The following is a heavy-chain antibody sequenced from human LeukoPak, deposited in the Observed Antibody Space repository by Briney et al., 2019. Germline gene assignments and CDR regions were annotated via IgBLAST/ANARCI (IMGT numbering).Heavy chain of an antibody. J-gene: IGHJ3*02. CDR3: AKASYSYGNDAFDI. V-gene: IGHV3-23*01. Sequence: GGSLRHSCAASGFTFSNFAMAWVRQVPEKGLEWVSFIRGGGAGAHYADSVRGRFTISRDNSKNTLYLEMNSLRADDTAVYYCAKASYSYGNDAFDIWGQGTKVTVSS. D-gene: IGHD3-16*02. CDR2: IRGGGAGA. CDR1: GFTFSNFA.